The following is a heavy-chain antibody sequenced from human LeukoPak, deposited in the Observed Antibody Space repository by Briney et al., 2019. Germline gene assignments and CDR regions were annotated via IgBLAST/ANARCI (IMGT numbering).Heavy chain of an antibody. CDR1: GGFISSTTYY. D-gene: IGHD6-19*01. CDR3: ARHVAVAGTYFQH. Sequence: SETLSLTCTVSGGFISSTTYYWGWIRQPPGKGLEWIGTIYYSGTTYYNPSLKSRVTISVDTSKNQFSLELSSMTAADTAVYYCARHVAVAGTYFQHWGQGTLVTVSS. V-gene: IGHV4-39*01. CDR2: IYYSGTT. J-gene: IGHJ1*01.